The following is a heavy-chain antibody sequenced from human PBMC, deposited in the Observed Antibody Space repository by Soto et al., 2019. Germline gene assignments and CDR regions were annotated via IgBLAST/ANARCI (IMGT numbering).Heavy chain of an antibody. CDR2: INSDGSTT. J-gene: IGHJ5*02. V-gene: IGHV3-74*03. Sequence: EAQLVESGGGLVQPGGSLRLSCAASGFTFSSYWMHWVRQAPGKGLVWVSLINSDGSTTTYADSVKGRFTISRDNAKNTLYLKMNRLRVEDTAVYHCTRGGSGNYTWFDPWGQGTLVTVSS. CDR3: TRGGSGNYTWFDP. D-gene: IGHD1-7*01. CDR1: GFTFSSYW.